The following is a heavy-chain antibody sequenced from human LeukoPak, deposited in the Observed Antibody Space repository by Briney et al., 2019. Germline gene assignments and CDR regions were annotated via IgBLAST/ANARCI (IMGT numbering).Heavy chain of an antibody. CDR1: GGSISSYY. J-gene: IGHJ4*02. CDR3: ARGYRSSCPGYD. Sequence: SETLSLTCTVSGGSISSYYWSWIRQPPGKGLEWIGYIYYSGSTNYNPSLKSRVTISVDTSKNQFSLKLSSVTAADTAVYYCARGYRSSCPGYDWGQGTLVTVSS. D-gene: IGHD6-6*01. V-gene: IGHV4-59*01. CDR2: IYYSGST.